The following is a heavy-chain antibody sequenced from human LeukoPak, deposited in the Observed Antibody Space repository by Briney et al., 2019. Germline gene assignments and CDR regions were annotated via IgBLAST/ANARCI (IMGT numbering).Heavy chain of an antibody. Sequence: SGTLSLTCVVSGDSISGSNWWSWVRQPPGKGLEWIGEIYHSGSTTYNPSLKSQVTISVDTSKNQFSLKLSSVAAADTAVYYCARVFPLEWELLGVNWFDPWGQGTPVTVSS. V-gene: IGHV4-4*02. D-gene: IGHD1-26*01. J-gene: IGHJ5*02. CDR3: ARVFPLEWELLGVNWFDP. CDR1: GDSISGSNW. CDR2: IYHSGST.